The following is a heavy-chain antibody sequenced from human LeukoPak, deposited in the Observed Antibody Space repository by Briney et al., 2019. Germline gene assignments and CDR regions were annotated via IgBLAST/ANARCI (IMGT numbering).Heavy chain of an antibody. D-gene: IGHD6-13*01. J-gene: IGHJ5*02. CDR3: ALGGVTTAAPGGNWFDP. Sequence: GASVKVSCKASGYTFTGCYMHWVRQAPGQGLEWMGWINPNSGGTNYAQKFEGSVTMTRDTSISTAYMELSGLRSDDTAVYYCALGGVTTAAPGGNWFDPWGQGTLVTVSS. CDR2: INPNSGGT. V-gene: IGHV1-2*02. CDR1: GYTFTGCY.